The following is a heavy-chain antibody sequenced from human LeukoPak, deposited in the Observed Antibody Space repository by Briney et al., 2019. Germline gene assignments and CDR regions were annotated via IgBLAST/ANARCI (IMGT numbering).Heavy chain of an antibody. V-gene: IGHV3-33*01. CDR3: ARNIAACTPYFDY. Sequence: GGSLRLSCAASGFTFSSYGMHWVRQAPGKGLEWVAVIWYDGSNKYYADSVKGRFTISRDNSKNTLHLQMNSLRAEDTAVYYCARNIAACTPYFDYWGQGTLVTVSS. D-gene: IGHD6-25*01. CDR2: IWYDGSNK. CDR1: GFTFSSYG. J-gene: IGHJ4*02.